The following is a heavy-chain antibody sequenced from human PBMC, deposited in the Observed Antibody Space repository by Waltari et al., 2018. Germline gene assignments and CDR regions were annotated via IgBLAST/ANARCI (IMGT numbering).Heavy chain of an antibody. Sequence: QVQLQESGPGLVKPSENLSLTCAVSGYSISSGYYWGWIRKPPGKGLEWIGSIYHSGIHYYNPSLNSRVTISVYTSKNQFSLKLSSVTAADTAVYYCARDGFGDGYYGMDVWGQGTTVTVSS. J-gene: IGHJ6*02. CDR3: ARDGFGDGYYGMDV. CDR1: GYSISSGYY. CDR2: IYHSGIH. V-gene: IGHV4-38-2*02. D-gene: IGHD3-10*01.